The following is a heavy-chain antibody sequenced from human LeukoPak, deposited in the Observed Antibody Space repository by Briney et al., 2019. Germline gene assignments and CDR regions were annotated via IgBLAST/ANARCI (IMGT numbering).Heavy chain of an antibody. CDR2: ISAYNGNT. CDR3: ARVSGYSSSNWSDP. V-gene: IGHV1-18*01. J-gene: IGHJ5*02. CDR1: GYTFTSYG. Sequence: ASVKVSCKASGYTFTSYGISWVQQAPGQGLEWMGWISAYNGNTNYAQKLQGRVTMTTDTSTSTAYMELRSLRSDDTAVYYCARVSGYSSSNWSDPWGQGTLVTVSS. D-gene: IGHD6-6*01.